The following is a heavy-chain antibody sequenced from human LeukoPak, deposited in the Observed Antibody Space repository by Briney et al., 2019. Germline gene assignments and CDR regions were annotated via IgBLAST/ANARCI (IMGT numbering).Heavy chain of an antibody. D-gene: IGHD2-15*01. CDR2: IYTSGST. CDR1: GGSISSGSYY. Sequence: PSETLSLTCTVSGGSISSGSYYWSWIRQPAGKGLEWIGRIYTSGSTNYNPSLKSRVTISVDTSKNQFSLKLSSVTAADTAVYYCASYGSDSSIDYWGQGTLVTVSS. V-gene: IGHV4-61*02. J-gene: IGHJ4*02. CDR3: ASYGSDSSIDY.